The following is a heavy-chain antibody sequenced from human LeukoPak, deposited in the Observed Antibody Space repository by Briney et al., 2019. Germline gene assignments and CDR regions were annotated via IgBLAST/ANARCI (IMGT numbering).Heavy chain of an antibody. J-gene: IGHJ6*02. CDR2: ISYDGSNK. CDR1: GFTFSSYG. V-gene: IGHV3-30*18. Sequence: GGSLRLSCAASGFTFSSYGMHWVRQAPGKGLEWVAVISYDGSNKYYADSVKGRFTISRDNSKNTLYLQMNSLRAEDTAVYCCAKDFTHIVVVTASRTGYYGMDVWGQGTTVTVSS. D-gene: IGHD2-21*02. CDR3: AKDFTHIVVVTASRTGYYGMDV.